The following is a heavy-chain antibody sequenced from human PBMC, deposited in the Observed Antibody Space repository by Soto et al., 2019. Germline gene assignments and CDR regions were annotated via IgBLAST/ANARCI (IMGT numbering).Heavy chain of an antibody. CDR2: ISYDGTHK. CDR1: GFTFSSYA. CDR3: ARDTSAVTGTTGDFDY. Sequence: QVQLVESGGGVVQPGRSLRLSCAASGFTFSSYAMHWVRQAPGKGLEWVAVISYDGTHKNHADSVKGRFTISRDNSKKTVDLQMSSLRAEDTAVYYCARDTSAVTGTTGDFDYWGQGTLVTVSS. J-gene: IGHJ4*02. D-gene: IGHD1-20*01. V-gene: IGHV3-30-3*01.